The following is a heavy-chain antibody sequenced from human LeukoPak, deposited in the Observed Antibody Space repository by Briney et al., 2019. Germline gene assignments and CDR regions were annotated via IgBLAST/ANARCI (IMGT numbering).Heavy chain of an antibody. CDR2: ISSDGGAT. CDR3: ARRKDVSYYSFDF. V-gene: IGHV3-64*01. CDR1: GFTFNRYA. J-gene: IGHJ4*02. Sequence: GGSLRLSCAASGFTFNRYAMDWVRQAPGKGLEYVSGISSDGGATYYANSVKGRFTISRDNSKNTLYLQMGSLRAEDMALYYCARRKDVSYYSFDFWGQGTQVTVSP. D-gene: IGHD1-26*01.